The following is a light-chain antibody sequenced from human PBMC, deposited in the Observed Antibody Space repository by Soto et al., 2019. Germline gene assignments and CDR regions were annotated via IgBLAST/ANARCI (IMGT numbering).Light chain of an antibody. J-gene: IGKJ1*01. V-gene: IGKV3-15*01. Sequence: EIVMTQSPATLSVSPGERATLFCRASQSVSIDLAWYQQTPGQAPRPLIYGASTRATGIPVRFSGSASETQFTLPISSLQSEDFTVYYFQQCNKWPRTFGQGTNVEIK. CDR3: QQCNKWPRT. CDR2: GAS. CDR1: QSVSID.